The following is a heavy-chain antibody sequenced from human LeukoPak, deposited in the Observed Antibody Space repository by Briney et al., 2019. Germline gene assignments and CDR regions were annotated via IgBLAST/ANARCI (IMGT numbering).Heavy chain of an antibody. D-gene: IGHD1-26*01. Sequence: SETLSLTCVVSGYSFSGDYYWGWIRQPPGKGLEWIGSISHGGSTYYNPPLKSRVTMSVDTSENQFSLNLRSVTATDTAVYYCAGVVGLIDVFDSWGQGTLVTVSS. J-gene: IGHJ4*02. CDR1: GYSFSGDYY. CDR3: AGVVGLIDVFDS. CDR2: ISHGGST. V-gene: IGHV4-38-2*01.